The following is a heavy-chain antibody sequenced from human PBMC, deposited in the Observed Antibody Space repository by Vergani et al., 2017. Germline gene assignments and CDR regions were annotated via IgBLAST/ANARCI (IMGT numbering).Heavy chain of an antibody. J-gene: IGHJ4*02. V-gene: IGHV4-4*07. D-gene: IGHD3-22*01. CDR2: IYSSGST. Sequence: VQLQESGPGLVKPSETLSLTCTVSGGSISNYYWSGIRQPAGKGLEWIGRIYSSGSTNYNPSLQSRVSMSIDTSKNQFSLNLSSVTAADTAVYYCTRGSDYDSSGLWGQGTLVTVSS. CDR3: TRGSDYDSSGL. CDR1: GGSISNYY.